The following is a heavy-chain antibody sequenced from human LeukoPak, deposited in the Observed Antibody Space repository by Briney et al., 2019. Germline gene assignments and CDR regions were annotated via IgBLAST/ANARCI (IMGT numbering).Heavy chain of an antibody. CDR1: GFTLSSYG. Sequence: GRSLRLSCAASGFTLSSYGMHWVRQAPGKGLEWVAVISYDGSNKYYADSVKGRFTISRDNSKNTLYLQMNSLRAEDTAVYYCASLSPLFDYWGQGTLVTVSS. V-gene: IGHV3-30*03. CDR2: ISYDGSNK. J-gene: IGHJ4*02. CDR3: ASLSPLFDY.